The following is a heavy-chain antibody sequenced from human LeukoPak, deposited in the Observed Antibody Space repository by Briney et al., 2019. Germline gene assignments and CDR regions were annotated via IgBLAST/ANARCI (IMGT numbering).Heavy chain of an antibody. CDR1: GGSISSGGYY. J-gene: IGHJ5*02. V-gene: IGHV4-31*03. CDR3: ARGQQLVVFDP. CDR2: IYHSGST. Sequence: SQTLSLTCTVSGGSISSGGYYWSWIRQHPGKGLEWIGYIYHSGSTYYNPSLKSRVTISVDTSKNQFSLKLSSVTAADTAVYYGARGQQLVVFDPWGQGTLVTVSS. D-gene: IGHD6-13*01.